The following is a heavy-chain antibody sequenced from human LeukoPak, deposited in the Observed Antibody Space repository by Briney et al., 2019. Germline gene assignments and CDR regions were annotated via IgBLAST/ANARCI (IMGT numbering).Heavy chain of an antibody. Sequence: KTSETLSLTCTVSGYSISSGYYWGWIRQPPGKGLEWIGSIYHSGSTYYNPSLKSRVTISVDTSKNQFSLKLSSVTAADTAVYYCARAAAWFGELFLDYWGQGTLVTVSS. CDR3: ARAAAWFGELFLDY. CDR1: GYSISSGYY. CDR2: IYHSGST. V-gene: IGHV4-38-2*02. D-gene: IGHD3-10*01. J-gene: IGHJ4*02.